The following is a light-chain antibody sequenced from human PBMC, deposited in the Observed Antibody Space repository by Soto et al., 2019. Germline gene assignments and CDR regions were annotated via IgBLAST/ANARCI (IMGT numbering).Light chain of an antibody. CDR3: SSYTSSSFLP. V-gene: IGLV2-14*01. CDR2: DVS. J-gene: IGLJ1*01. Sequence: QSVLTQPASVSGSPGQSITISCTGTSSDVGGYNYVSWYQQHPGKAPKLMIYDVSNRPSGVSNRFSGSKSGNTASLTISGLQAEDEADYYCSSYTSSSFLPFGTGSKVTAL. CDR1: SSDVGGYNY.